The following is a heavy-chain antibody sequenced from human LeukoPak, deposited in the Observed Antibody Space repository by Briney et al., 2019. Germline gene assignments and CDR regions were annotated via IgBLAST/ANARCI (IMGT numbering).Heavy chain of an antibody. D-gene: IGHD6-13*01. Sequence: ASVKASCTASGYTFTAYYMHWVRQAPGQGLEWMGWINPNSGGTNYAQKFRGRVTMTRDTSINTAYMELNRLTSDDTAVYYCATNFYSNSWSLTDWGQGTLVTVSS. J-gene: IGHJ4*02. CDR2: INPNSGGT. V-gene: IGHV1-2*02. CDR1: GYTFTAYY. CDR3: ATNFYSNSWSLTD.